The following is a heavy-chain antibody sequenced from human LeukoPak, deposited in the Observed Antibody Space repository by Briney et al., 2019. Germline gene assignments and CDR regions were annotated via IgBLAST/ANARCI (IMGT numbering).Heavy chain of an antibody. D-gene: IGHD3-16*01. CDR1: GYTFTNYG. V-gene: IGHV1-18*01. J-gene: IGHJ4*02. Sequence: GASVKVSCKASGYTFTNYGISWVRQAPGQGLEWMGWISAYNGNTNYVQKLQGRVTMTTDTSTSTAYMELRSLRSDDTAVYFCARGADTGSYGSLVYFDYWGQGTLVTVSS. CDR2: ISAYNGNT. CDR3: ARGADTGSYGSLVYFDY.